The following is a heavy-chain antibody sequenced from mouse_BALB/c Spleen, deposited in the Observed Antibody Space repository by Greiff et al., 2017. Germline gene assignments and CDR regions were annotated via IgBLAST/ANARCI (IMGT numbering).Heavy chain of an antibody. CDR1: GFSLTSYG. D-gene: IGHD2-1*01. CDR2: IWAGGST. V-gene: IGHV2-9*02. J-gene: IGHJ4*01. CDR3: AREGDGNYVGAMDY. Sequence: QVQLQESGPGLVAPSQSLSITCTVSGFSLTSYGVHWVRQPPGKGLEWLGVIWAGGSTNYNSALMSRLSISKDNSKSQVFLKMNSLQTDDTAMYYCAREGDGNYVGAMDYWGQGTSVTVSS.